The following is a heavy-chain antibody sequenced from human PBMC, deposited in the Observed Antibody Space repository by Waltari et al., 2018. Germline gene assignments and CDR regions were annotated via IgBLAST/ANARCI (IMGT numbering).Heavy chain of an antibody. CDR1: GFTFSSYA. Sequence: QVQLVESGGGVVQPGRSLRLSCAAYGFTFSSYAMHWVRQAPGKGLEWVAVISYDGSNKYYADSVKGRFTISRDNSKNTLYLQINSLSVEDTAIYYCATAGYYRFDFWGQGTLVTVSS. D-gene: IGHD2-8*01. CDR3: ATAGYYRFDF. J-gene: IGHJ4*02. V-gene: IGHV3-30-3*01. CDR2: ISYDGSNK.